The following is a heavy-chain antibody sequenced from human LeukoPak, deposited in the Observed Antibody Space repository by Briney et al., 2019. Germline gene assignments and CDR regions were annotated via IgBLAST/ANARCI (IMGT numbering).Heavy chain of an antibody. CDR3: ATDWGGMDCFDP. D-gene: IGHD2-21*01. CDR2: IHYGVST. CDR1: GASISSNNFF. J-gene: IGHJ5*02. Sequence: SETLSLTCTVSGASISSNNFFWGWIRQPPGRGLEWIGTIHYGVSTYYNPSLKSRVSISVDTSKNQLSLELTSVTAADTAVYYCATDWGGMDCFDPWGQGTLVTVSS. V-gene: IGHV4-39*01.